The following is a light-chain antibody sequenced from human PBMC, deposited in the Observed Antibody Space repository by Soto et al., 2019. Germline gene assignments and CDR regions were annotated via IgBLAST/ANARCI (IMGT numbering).Light chain of an antibody. CDR1: RTDIGNYQY. CDR3: SSYSGINNPHLI. V-gene: IGLV2-14*01. CDR2: EVG. Sequence: QSALTQPASVSGSPGQSVTISCSGTRTDIGNYQYVSWYQQHPGEAPKLVIYEVGHRPSGISDRFSGSKSGFTASLTISGLQTEDEADYYCSSYSGINNPHLIFGGGTKLTVL. J-gene: IGLJ2*01.